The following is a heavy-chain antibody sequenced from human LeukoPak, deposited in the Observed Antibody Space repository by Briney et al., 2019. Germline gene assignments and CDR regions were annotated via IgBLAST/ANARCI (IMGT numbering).Heavy chain of an antibody. CDR2: ISSSGSTI. V-gene: IGHV3-48*03. CDR3: ARDGSSWYGMDA. J-gene: IGHJ6*04. D-gene: IGHD6-13*01. Sequence: GGSLRLSRAASGFTFSSYEMNWVRQAPGKGLEWVSYISSSGSTIYYADSVKGRFTISRDNAKNSLYLQMNSLRAADTAVYYCARDGSSWYGMDAWGKGTTVTVSS. CDR1: GFTFSSYE.